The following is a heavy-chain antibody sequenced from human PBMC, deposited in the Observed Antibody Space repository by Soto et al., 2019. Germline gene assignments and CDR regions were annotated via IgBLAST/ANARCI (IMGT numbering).Heavy chain of an antibody. CDR3: ARDFQAGIAAARNFDY. V-gene: IGHV3-30-3*01. CDR1: GFTFSSYA. D-gene: IGHD6-13*01. Sequence: PGGSLRLSCAASGFTFSSYAMHWVRQAPGKGLEWVAVISYDGSNKYYADSVKGRFTISRDNSKNTLYLQMNSLRAEDTAVYYCARDFQAGIAAARNFDYWGQGTLVTVS. J-gene: IGHJ4*02. CDR2: ISYDGSNK.